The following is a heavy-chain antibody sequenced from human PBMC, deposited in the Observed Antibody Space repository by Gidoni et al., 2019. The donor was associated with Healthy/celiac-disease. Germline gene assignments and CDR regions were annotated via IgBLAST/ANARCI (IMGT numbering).Heavy chain of an antibody. J-gene: IGHJ4*02. V-gene: IGHV3-33*01. CDR1: GFTFSSYG. CDR3: ARDLDDYAGDY. Sequence: QVQLVESGGGVVQPGRSLRLSCAASGFTFSSYGMHWVRQAPGKGLEWVAVIWYDGSNKYYADSVKGRFTISRDNSKNTLYLQMNSLRAEDTAVYYCARDLDDYAGDYWGQGTLVTVSS. D-gene: IGHD4-17*01. CDR2: IWYDGSNK.